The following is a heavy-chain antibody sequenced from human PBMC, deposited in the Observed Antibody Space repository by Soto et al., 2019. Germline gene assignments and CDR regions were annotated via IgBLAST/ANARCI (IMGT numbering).Heavy chain of an antibody. CDR3: ARDKKGGQYYYDSSGSPDYYYYGMDV. D-gene: IGHD3-22*01. J-gene: IGHJ6*02. CDR2: IYYSGST. Sequence: SETLSLTCTVSGGSISSYYWSWIRQPPGKGLEWIGYIYYSGSTNYNPSLKSRVTISVDTSKNQFSLKLSSVTAADTAVYYCARDKKGGQYYYDSSGSPDYYYYGMDVWGQGTTVTVSS. CDR1: GGSISSYY. V-gene: IGHV4-59*01.